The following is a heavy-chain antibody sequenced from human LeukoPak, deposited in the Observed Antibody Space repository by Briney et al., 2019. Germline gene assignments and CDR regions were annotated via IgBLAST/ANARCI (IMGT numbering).Heavy chain of an antibody. J-gene: IGHJ6*03. CDR3: ARGPITMVRGVIIRPYYYYMDV. V-gene: IGHV4-34*01. CDR2: INHSGST. CDR1: GGSFSGYY. Sequence: SETLSLTCAVYGGSFSGYYWSWIRQPPGKGLEWIGEINHSGSTNYNPSLKSRVTISVDTSKNQFSLKLSSVTAADTAVYYCARGPITMVRGVIIRPYYYYMDVWGKGTTVTISS. D-gene: IGHD3-10*01.